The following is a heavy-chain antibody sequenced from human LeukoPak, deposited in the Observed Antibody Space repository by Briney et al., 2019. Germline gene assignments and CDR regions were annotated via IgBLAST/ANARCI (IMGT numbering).Heavy chain of an antibody. J-gene: IGHJ4*02. CDR3: AKGLLWFGEPSGYFDY. Sequence: GGSLRLSCAASGFTFSNYAMSWVRQAPGKGLEWVSAISGSGGSTYYADSVKGRFTISRDNSKNTLYLLMKSLRAEDTAVYYCAKGLLWFGEPSGYFDYWGQGTLVTVSS. CDR1: GFTFSNYA. D-gene: IGHD3-10*01. CDR2: ISGSGGST. V-gene: IGHV3-23*01.